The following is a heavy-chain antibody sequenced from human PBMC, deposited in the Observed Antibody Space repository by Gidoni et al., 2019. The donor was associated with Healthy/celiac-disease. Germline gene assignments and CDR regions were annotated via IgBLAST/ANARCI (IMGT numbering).Heavy chain of an antibody. CDR3: ARARGSPEPMDV. Sequence: EVQLVESGGGLVQPGGSLRLSCAASGFTFSSYDMHWVRQATGKGLEWVSVIGTAGDTYYPGSVKGRFTISRENAKNSLYLQMNSLRAGDTAVYYCARARGSPEPMDVWGQGTTVTVSS. V-gene: IGHV3-13*01. CDR1: GFTFSSYD. CDR2: IGTAGDT. J-gene: IGHJ6*02. D-gene: IGHD1-1*01.